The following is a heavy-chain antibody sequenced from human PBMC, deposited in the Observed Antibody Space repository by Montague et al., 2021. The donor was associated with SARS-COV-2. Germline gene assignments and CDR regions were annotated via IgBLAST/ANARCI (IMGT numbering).Heavy chain of an antibody. CDR3: ARGGRVKRTLLGIVVVTPSGNCDS. CDR1: GGSFSGYY. CDR2: INDSGTT. V-gene: IGHV4-34*01. J-gene: IGHJ4*02. Sequence: SETLSLTCAVYGGSFSGYYWNWIRQPPGKGLEWIGEINDSGTTNXXPSLKSRVTLSVDTSMMQFSLELTSVTAADTAFYFCARGGRVKRTLLGIVVVTPSGNCDSWGQGVPVTVSS. D-gene: IGHD3-22*01.